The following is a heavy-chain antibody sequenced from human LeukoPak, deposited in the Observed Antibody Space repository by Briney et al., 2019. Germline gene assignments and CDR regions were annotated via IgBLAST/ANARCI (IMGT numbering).Heavy chain of an antibody. V-gene: IGHV3-33*01. D-gene: IGHD6-19*01. J-gene: IGHJ4*02. CDR2: IWYNGKNK. Sequence: PGGSLRLSCAASGFTFSTYAMHWVRQAPGKGLEWVAMIWYNGKNKHYADSVKGRFTISRDSSKNTPDLQMNSLRADDTAVYYCVRDPSNSGWAFDYWGQGTLVTVSS. CDR1: GFTFSTYA. CDR3: VRDPSNSGWAFDY.